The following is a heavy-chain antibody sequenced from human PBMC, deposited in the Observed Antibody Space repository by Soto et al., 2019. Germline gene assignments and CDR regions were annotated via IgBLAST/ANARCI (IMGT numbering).Heavy chain of an antibody. J-gene: IGHJ6*02. Sequence: LRLSCAASGFTFSSYGMHWVRQAPGKGLEWVAVISYDGSNKYYADSVKGRFTISRDNSKNTLYMQMNSLRAEDTAVYYCSRAECTGAYCYSGPLNKGVDVWVQGTTVTVS. CDR1: GFTFSSYG. D-gene: IGHD2-15*01. CDR2: ISYDGSNK. V-gene: IGHV3-30*03. CDR3: SRAECTGAYCYSGPLNKGVDV.